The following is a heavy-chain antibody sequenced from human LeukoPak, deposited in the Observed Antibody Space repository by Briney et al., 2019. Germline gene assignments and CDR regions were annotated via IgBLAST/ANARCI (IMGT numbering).Heavy chain of an antibody. V-gene: IGHV1-46*01. J-gene: IGHJ6*03. D-gene: IGHD6-19*01. Sequence: RASVKVSCKASGYTFTSYYMHWVRQAPGQGLEWMGIINPSGGSTSYAQKFQGRVTMTRDTSTSTVYMELSSLKASDTAMYYCARQAAVAGTAPYYYYMDVWGKGTTVTISS. CDR1: GYTFTSYY. CDR2: INPSGGST. CDR3: ARQAAVAGTAPYYYYMDV.